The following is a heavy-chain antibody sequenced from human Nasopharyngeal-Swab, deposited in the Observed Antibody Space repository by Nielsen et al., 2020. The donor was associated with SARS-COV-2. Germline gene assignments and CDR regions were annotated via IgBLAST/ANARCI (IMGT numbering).Heavy chain of an antibody. CDR2: LTHDGST. J-gene: IGHJ6*02. CDR1: GGSVSGRS. CDR3: ARGGLSYYYYPLDV. V-gene: IGHV4-34*01. D-gene: IGHD2-21*01. Sequence: SETLSLTCAVYGGSVSGRSWRWNRQPPGRGLEWIGDLTHDGSTTYNASFRGRSAITSDRSSNQVSLRVNSMTAADSALYFCARGGLSYYYYPLDVWGQGTTVTVSS.